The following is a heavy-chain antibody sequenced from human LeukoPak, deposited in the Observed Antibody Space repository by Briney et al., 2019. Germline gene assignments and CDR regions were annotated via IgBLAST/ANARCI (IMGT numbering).Heavy chain of an antibody. CDR3: VKHHQAATNYFDY. CDR1: GFTFCSYT. D-gene: IGHD1-7*01. Sequence: PGGSLRLSCSVSGFTFCSYTMHWVRPAPGKGVEYVSSININGGRTYYADSVKGRFTISRDNSKTTLYLQMSSLRAEDTAVYYCVKHHQAATNYFDYWGQGTLVSVSS. J-gene: IGHJ4*02. CDR2: ININGGRT. V-gene: IGHV3-64D*09.